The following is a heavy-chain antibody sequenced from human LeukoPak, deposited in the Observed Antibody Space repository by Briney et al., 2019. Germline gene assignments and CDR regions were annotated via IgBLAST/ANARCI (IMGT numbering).Heavy chain of an antibody. J-gene: IGHJ4*02. V-gene: IGHV4-59*01. CDR2: IYYSGNT. CDR1: GGSISTYS. Sequence: PSETLSLTCTVSGGSISTYSWSWIRQPPGKGLEWIGYIYYSGNTNYNPSLKSRVTISVDTSKNQFSLKLSSVTAADTAVHYCARVRLVGYDILTGYYSFDYWGRGTLVTVSS. D-gene: IGHD3-9*01. CDR3: ARVRLVGYDILTGYYSFDY.